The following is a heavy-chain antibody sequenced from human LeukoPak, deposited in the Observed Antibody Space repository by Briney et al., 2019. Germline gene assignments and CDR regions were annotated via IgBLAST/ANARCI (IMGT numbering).Heavy chain of an antibody. CDR1: GFTFSKYY. CDR2: INQDGSEK. Sequence: GGSLRLSCAASGFTFSKYYMSWVRQAPGKGLEWVANINQDGSEKNYVDSVKGRFTISRDNAKNSLYLQMNSLRAEDTAVYYCARISSGYDWEPDYWGQGTLVTVYS. J-gene: IGHJ4*02. V-gene: IGHV3-7*01. D-gene: IGHD5-12*01. CDR3: ARISSGYDWEPDY.